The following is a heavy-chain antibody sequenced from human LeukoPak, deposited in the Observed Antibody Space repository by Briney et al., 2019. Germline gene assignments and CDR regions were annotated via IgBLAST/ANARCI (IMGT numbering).Heavy chain of an antibody. V-gene: IGHV1-69*13. CDR2: IIPIFGTA. CDR1: GGTFSSYA. CDR3: AAVKSGSSWYLLFDY. Sequence: GASVKVSCKASGGTFSSYAISWVRQAPGQGLEWMGGIIPIFGTANYAQKFQGRVTITADESTSTAYMELSSLRSEDTAVYYCAAVKSGSSWYLLFDYWGQGTLVTVSS. D-gene: IGHD6-13*01. J-gene: IGHJ4*02.